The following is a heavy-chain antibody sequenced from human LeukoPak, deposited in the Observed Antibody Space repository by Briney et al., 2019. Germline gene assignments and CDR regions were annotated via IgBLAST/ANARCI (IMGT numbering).Heavy chain of an antibody. V-gene: IGHV1-69*05. J-gene: IGHJ4*02. CDR1: GGTFSSYA. D-gene: IGHD3-3*01. CDR3: ARSGIPNFDFWSGPFDY. Sequence: SVKVSCKASGGTFSSYAISWVRQAPGQGLEWMGRIIPIFGTANYAQKFQGRVTITTDESTSTAYMELSSLRSEDTAVYYCARSGIPNFDFWSGPFDYWGQGTLVTVSS. CDR2: IIPIFGTA.